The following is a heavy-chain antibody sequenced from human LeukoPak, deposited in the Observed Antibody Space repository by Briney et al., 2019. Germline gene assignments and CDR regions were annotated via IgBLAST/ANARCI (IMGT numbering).Heavy chain of an antibody. J-gene: IGHJ2*01. D-gene: IGHD6-19*01. CDR1: GGSIRSTSYY. V-gene: IGHV4-39*07. CDR3: ARPIRQWRATTSWYFDL. CDR2: IYYSGST. Sequence: PSETLSLTCTVSGGSIRSTSYYWGWIREPPGKRLEWIGSIYYSGSTYYNPSLKSRVTISVDTSKNQFSLKLSSVTAADTAVYYCARPIRQWRATTSWYFDLWGRGTLVTVSS.